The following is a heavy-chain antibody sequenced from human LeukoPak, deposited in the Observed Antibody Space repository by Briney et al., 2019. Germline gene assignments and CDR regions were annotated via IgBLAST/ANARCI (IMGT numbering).Heavy chain of an antibody. J-gene: IGHJ4*02. CDR1: GGSISSSSYY. CDR2: IYYSGST. V-gene: IGHV4-39*01. Sequence: SETLSLTCTVSGGSISSSSYYWGWLRQPPGKGLEWIGSIYYSGSTYYNPSLKSRVTISVDTSKNQFSLKLSSVTAADTAVYYCARRLRGNMITFGGVWHPIEYWGQGTLVTVSS. D-gene: IGHD3-16*01. CDR3: ARRLRGNMITFGGVWHPIEY.